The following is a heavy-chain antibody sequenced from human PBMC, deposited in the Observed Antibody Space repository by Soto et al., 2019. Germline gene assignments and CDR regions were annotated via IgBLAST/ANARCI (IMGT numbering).Heavy chain of an antibody. D-gene: IGHD3-10*01. Sequence: SETLSLTCAVYGGSFSGYYWSWIRQPPGKGLEWIGEINHSGSTNYNPSLKSRVTISVDTSKNQFSLKLSSVTAADTAVYYCARGKYGSGSYYTKTAAYFDYWGQGTLVTVSS. J-gene: IGHJ4*02. CDR3: ARGKYGSGSYYTKTAAYFDY. CDR2: INHSGST. V-gene: IGHV4-34*01. CDR1: GGSFSGYY.